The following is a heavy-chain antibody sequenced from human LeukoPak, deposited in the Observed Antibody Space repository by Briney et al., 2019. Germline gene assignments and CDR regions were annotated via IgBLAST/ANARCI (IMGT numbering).Heavy chain of an antibody. CDR2: IRSKANNYAT. CDR3: IQGYGY. CDR1: GFTFSTYW. Sequence: GGSLRPSCAASGFTFSTYWMSWVRQASGKGLEWVGRIRSKANNYATAYAASVKGRFTISRDDSNNTAYLRMNSLKTEDTAVYYCIQGYGYWGQGTLVTVSS. J-gene: IGHJ4*02. D-gene: IGHD4-17*01. V-gene: IGHV3-73*01.